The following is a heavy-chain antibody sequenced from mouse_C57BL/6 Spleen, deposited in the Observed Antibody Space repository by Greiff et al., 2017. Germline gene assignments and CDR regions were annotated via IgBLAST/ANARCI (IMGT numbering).Heavy chain of an antibody. CDR2: ISSGSSTI. CDR3: ARPGNYGFDY. CDR1: GFTFSDYG. J-gene: IGHJ2*01. V-gene: IGHV5-17*01. D-gene: IGHD2-1*01. Sequence: EVMLVESGGGLVKPGGSLKLSCAASGFTFSDYGMHWVRQAPEKGLEWVAYISSGSSTIYYADTVKGRFTLSRDNAKNTLFLQMTSLRSEDTAMYYCARPGNYGFDYWGQGTTLTVSS.